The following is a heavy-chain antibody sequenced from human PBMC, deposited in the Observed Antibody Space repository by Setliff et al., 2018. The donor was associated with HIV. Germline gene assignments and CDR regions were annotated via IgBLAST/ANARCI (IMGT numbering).Heavy chain of an antibody. D-gene: IGHD4-17*01. V-gene: IGHV3-23*01. CDR2: ICGSGGST. CDR1: GFTFSSYA. CDR3: AKDYGDYPYDALDI. J-gene: IGHJ3*02. Sequence: HPGGSLRLSCAASGFTFSSYAMSWVRQAPGKGLEWVSAICGSGGSTYYADSVKGRFTISRDNSKNTLYLQMNSLRAEYTAVYYCAKDYGDYPYDALDIWGQGTMVTVSS.